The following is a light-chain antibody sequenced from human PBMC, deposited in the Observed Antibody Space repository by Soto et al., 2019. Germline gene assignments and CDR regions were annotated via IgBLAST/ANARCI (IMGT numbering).Light chain of an antibody. Sequence: QAVVTQSSSASASLGSSVKLTCTLSSGHSSYIIAWHQQQPGKAPRYLMKLEGSGSYNKGSGVPDRFSGSSSGADRYLTISTRQFEDEADYYCETWDSNWVFGGGTQLTVL. V-gene: IGLV4-60*02. CDR1: SGHSSYI. CDR3: ETWDSNWV. CDR2: LEGSGSY. J-gene: IGLJ3*02.